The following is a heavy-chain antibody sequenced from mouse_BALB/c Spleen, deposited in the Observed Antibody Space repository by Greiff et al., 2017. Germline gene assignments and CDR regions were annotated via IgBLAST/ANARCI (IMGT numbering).Heavy chain of an antibody. D-gene: IGHD1-1*01. CDR3: ARDYYGSSYGRYFDY. CDR2: IDPANGNT. CDR1: GFNIKDTY. J-gene: IGHJ2*01. Sequence: EVQLQQSGAELVKPGASVKLSCIASGFNIKDTYMHWVKQRPEQGLEWIGRIDPANGNTKYDPKFQGKATITADTSSNTAYLQLSSLTSEDTAVYYCARDYYGSSYGRYFDYWGQGTTLTVSS. V-gene: IGHV14-3*02.